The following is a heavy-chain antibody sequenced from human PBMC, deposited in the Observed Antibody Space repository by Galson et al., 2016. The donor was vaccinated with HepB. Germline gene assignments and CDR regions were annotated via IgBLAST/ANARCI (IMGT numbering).Heavy chain of an antibody. Sequence: SLRLSCAASGFTFSSYAMTWVRQAPGKGLEWVSGISASGGRTYYADSVKGRFTISTDNFKNTLSLQLNSLRAEDTAVYYCATPQWLVGPHPTANWGQGTRVNVSS. V-gene: IGHV3-23*01. D-gene: IGHD6-19*01. CDR1: GFTFSSYA. CDR3: ATPQWLVGPHPTAN. J-gene: IGHJ4*02. CDR2: ISASGGRT.